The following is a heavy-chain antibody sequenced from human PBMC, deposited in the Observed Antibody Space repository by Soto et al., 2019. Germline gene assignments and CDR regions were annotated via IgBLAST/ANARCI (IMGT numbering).Heavy chain of an antibody. CDR1: GYSFTSYW. CDR3: ALCAAAGSTWFDP. D-gene: IGHD6-13*01. J-gene: IGHJ5*02. CDR2: IDPSDSYT. Sequence: PGESLKISCKGSGYSFTSYWISWVRQMPGKGLEWMGRIDPSDSYTNYSPSFQGHVTISADKSISTAYLQWSSLKASDTAMYYCALCAAAGSTWFDPWGQGTLVTVSS. V-gene: IGHV5-10-1*01.